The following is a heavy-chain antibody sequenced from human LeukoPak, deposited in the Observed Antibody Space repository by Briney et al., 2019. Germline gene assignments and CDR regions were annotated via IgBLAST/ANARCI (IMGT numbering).Heavy chain of an antibody. CDR2: IGYSGDS. D-gene: IGHD5-24*01. J-gene: IGHJ4*02. CDR3: ARVAAATTNPRFDS. V-gene: IGHV4-31*03. CDR1: GGSISNVAYY. Sequence: ASQTLSLTCTVSGGSISNVAYYWSWVRQHPGKGLEWIGYIGYSGDSYYNPSLRSRVTISVDTSKKQFSLGLNSVTAADTAIYYCARVAAATTNPRFDSWGQGTLVTVSS.